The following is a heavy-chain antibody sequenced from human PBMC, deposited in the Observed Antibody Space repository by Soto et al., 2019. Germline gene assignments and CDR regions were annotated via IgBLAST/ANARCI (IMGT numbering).Heavy chain of an antibody. CDR1: GFNFSSYA. CDR3: ARRSSGWYFDY. CDR2: ISGSGGST. D-gene: IGHD6-19*01. V-gene: IGHV3-23*01. Sequence: EVQLLESGGGLVQPGGSLRLSCEASGFNFSSYAMSWVRQAPGKGLEWVSAISGSGGSTYYADSVKGRFTISRDNSKNTLYLQMNSLRAEDTAVYYCARRSSGWYFDYWGQGTLVTVSS. J-gene: IGHJ4*02.